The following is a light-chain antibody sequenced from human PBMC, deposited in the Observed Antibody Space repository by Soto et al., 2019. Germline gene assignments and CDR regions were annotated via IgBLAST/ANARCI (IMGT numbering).Light chain of an antibody. CDR1: QSISSN. J-gene: IGKJ2*01. CDR2: GAS. CDR3: QQFNNWPPYT. Sequence: IVMTQSPATLSVSPGERATLSCRASQSISSNLVWYQQKPGQAPRLLIYGASTRATGIPARFSGSGSGTDFTLTITSLQSEDFAVYYCQQFNNWPPYTFGQGTKLEIK. V-gene: IGKV3-15*01.